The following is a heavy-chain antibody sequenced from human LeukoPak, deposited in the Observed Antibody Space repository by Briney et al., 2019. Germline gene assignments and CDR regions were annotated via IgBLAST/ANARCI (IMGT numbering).Heavy chain of an antibody. J-gene: IGHJ3*02. Sequence: SETLSLTCTVSSGSISSYYWSWIRQPPGKGLEWIGYIYYSGSTNYNPSLKSRVTISVDTSKNQFSLKLSSVTAADTAVYYCARSYSSGRRDDAFDIWGQGTMVTVSS. CDR3: ARSYSSGRRDDAFDI. D-gene: IGHD6-19*01. CDR2: IYYSGST. V-gene: IGHV4-59*12. CDR1: SGSISSYY.